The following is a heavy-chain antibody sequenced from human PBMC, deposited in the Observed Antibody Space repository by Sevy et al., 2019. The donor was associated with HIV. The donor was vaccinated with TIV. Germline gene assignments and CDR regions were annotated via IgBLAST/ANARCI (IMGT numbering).Heavy chain of an antibody. Sequence: GGSLRLSCAASGFTFSSYAMHWVRQAPGKGLEWVAVISYDGSNKYYEDSVKGRFTISRDNSKNTLYLQMNSLRAEDTAVYYCARDMGFLAYSRYDLFDYWGQGTLVTVSS. CDR3: ARDMGFLAYSRYDLFDY. J-gene: IGHJ4*02. CDR1: GFTFSSYA. V-gene: IGHV3-30-3*01. D-gene: IGHD5-12*01. CDR2: ISYDGSNK.